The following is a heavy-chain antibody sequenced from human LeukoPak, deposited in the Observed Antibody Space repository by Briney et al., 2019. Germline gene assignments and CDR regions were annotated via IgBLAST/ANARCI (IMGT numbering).Heavy chain of an antibody. CDR1: GYTLTELS. J-gene: IGHJ4*02. CDR3: ATLPRGFGELPPDY. V-gene: IGHV1-24*01. D-gene: IGHD3-10*01. CDR2: FDPEDGET. Sequence: EASVNVSCKVSGYTLTELSMHWVRQAPGKGLEWMGGFDPEDGETIYAQKFQGRVTMTEDTSTDTAYMELSSLRSEDTAVYYCATLPRGFGELPPDYWGQGTLVTVSS.